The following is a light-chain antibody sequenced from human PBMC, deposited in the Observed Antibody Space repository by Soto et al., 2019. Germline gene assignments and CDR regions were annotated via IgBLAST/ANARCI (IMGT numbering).Light chain of an antibody. Sequence: DIHMTQAPSTLSASVGDRVTITCRASHSINAWLAWYQQKPGKAPKLLIYDVSTLASGVPSRFSGSASGTEFTLTISNLESDDFASYYCQQYHRYSTFGQGTKVDIK. V-gene: IGKV1-5*01. J-gene: IGKJ1*01. CDR1: HSINAW. CDR3: QQYHRYST. CDR2: DVS.